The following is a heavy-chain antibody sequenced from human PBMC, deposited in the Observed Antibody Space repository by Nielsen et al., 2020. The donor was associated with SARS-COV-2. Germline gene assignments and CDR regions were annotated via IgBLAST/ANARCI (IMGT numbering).Heavy chain of an antibody. V-gene: IGHV5-10-1*01. J-gene: IGHJ5*02. CDR3: ARTRRAQIYGDYALWFDP. CDR2: IDPSDSYT. D-gene: IGHD4-17*01. Sequence: VRQMPGKGLEWMGRIDPSDSYTNYSPSFQGHVTISADKSISTAYLQWSSLKASDTAMYYCARTRRAQIYGDYALWFDPWGQGTLVTVSS.